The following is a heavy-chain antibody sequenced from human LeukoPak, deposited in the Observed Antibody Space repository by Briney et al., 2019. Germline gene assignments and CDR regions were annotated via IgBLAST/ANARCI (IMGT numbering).Heavy chain of an antibody. CDR1: GGTFSSYA. CDR3: ARGSSTAMALADRCYYGMDV. D-gene: IGHD5-18*01. CDR2: IIPIFGIA. J-gene: IGHJ6*02. V-gene: IGHV1-69*04. Sequence: SVKVSCKASGGTFSSYAISWVRQAPGQGLEWMGRIIPIFGIANYAQKFQGRVTITADKSTSTAYMELSSLRSEDTAVYYCARGSSTAMALADRCYYGMDVWGQGTTVTVSS.